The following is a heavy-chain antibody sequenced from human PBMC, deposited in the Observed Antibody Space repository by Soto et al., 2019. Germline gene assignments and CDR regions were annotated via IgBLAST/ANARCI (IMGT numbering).Heavy chain of an antibody. J-gene: IGHJ4*02. CDR1: GGSISSSYY. Sequence: SETLSLTCAVSGGSISSSYYWSWLRQPPGKGLEWIGYIYYSGSTNYNPSLKSRVTISVDTSKNQFSLKLSSVTAADTAVYYCARFRYYYDSSGYARYFDYWGQGTLVTVSS. CDR3: ARFRYYYDSSGYARYFDY. D-gene: IGHD3-22*01. V-gene: IGHV4-59*08. CDR2: IYYSGST.